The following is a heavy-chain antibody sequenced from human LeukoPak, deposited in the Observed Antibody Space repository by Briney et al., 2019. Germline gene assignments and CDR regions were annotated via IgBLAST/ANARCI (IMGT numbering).Heavy chain of an antibody. CDR1: GFTFSDYY. D-gene: IGHD4-23*01. Sequence: SGGFLRLSCAASGFTFSDYYMSWILQAPGKGLEWLSYISSDGTTIQYADSVKGRFTISRDNAKNSLYLQMNSLRAEDTAVYYCAREERLRWTAYWGQGTLVTVSS. V-gene: IGHV3-11*01. CDR3: AREERLRWTAY. CDR2: ISSDGTTI. J-gene: IGHJ4*02.